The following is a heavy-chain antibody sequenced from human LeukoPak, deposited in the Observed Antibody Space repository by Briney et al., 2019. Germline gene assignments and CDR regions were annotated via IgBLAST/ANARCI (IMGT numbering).Heavy chain of an antibody. D-gene: IGHD3-16*01. CDR3: ARGGYVIVRDWFDP. CDR2: INPNSGGT. Sequence: ASVKVSCKASGYTFTGYYMHWVRQAPGQGLEWMGWINPNSGGTNYAQKFQGRVTLTRDTSMNTAYMDLSRLRSDDTAIYYCARGGYVIVRDWFDPWGQGTLVTVSS. CDR1: GYTFTGYY. V-gene: IGHV1-2*02. J-gene: IGHJ5*02.